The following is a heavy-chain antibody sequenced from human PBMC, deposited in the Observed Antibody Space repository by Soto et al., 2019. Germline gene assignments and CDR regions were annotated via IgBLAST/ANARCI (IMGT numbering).Heavy chain of an antibody. Sequence: PSETLSLTCAVYGGSFSGYYWSWIRQPPGKGLEWIGEINHSGSTNYNPSLKSRVTISVDTSKNQFSLQLNSVTPEDTAVYYCARDSTYGSGWYYGMDVWGQGTTVTVSS. CDR3: ARDSTYGSGWYYGMDV. CDR2: INHSGST. V-gene: IGHV4-34*01. D-gene: IGHD3-10*01. J-gene: IGHJ6*02. CDR1: GGSFSGYY.